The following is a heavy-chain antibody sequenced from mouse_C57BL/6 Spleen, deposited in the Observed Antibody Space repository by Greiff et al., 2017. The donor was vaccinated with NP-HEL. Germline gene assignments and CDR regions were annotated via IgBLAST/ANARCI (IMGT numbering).Heavy chain of an antibody. Sequence: EVQLVESGGGLVKPGGSLKLSCAASGFTFSSYAMSWVRQTPEKRLEWVATISDGGSYTYYPDNVKGRFTISRDNAKNNLYLQMINLKSADTAVYYCARDRILGVCYAMDYWGQGTSVTVSS. CDR2: ISDGGSYT. V-gene: IGHV5-4*01. CDR3: ARDRILGVCYAMDY. J-gene: IGHJ4*01. D-gene: IGHD3-3*01. CDR1: GFTFSSYA.